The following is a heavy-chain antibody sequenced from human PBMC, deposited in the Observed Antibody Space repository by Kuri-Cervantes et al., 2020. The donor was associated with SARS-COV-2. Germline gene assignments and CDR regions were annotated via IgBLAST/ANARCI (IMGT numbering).Heavy chain of an antibody. CDR1: GYTFTGYY. CDR3: ARESHPRPFWGDYPYFHQ. Sequence: ASVKVSCKASGYTFTGYYMHWVRQAPGQGLEWMGWINPNSGGTNYAQKFQGRVTMTRDTSISTLYMELNRLKSDDTAVYFCARESHPRPFWGDYPYFHQWGQGILVTVSS. J-gene: IGHJ4*02. V-gene: IGHV1-2*02. CDR2: INPNSGGT. D-gene: IGHD3-3*01.